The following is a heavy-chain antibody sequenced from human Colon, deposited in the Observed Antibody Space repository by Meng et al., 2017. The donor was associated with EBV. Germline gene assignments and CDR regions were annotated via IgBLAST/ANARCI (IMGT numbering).Heavy chain of an antibody. J-gene: IGHJ4*02. D-gene: IGHD2-2*01. Sequence: QPPGPGRGLAEPSGTLSLTGAASGGFISTRDWWSWGRQPPGKGLEWIGEIYRGGGTNYNPSFKSRVTISVDTSNNHFSLKLSYVTAADTAVYYCARVRVIPAAVGFDYWGQGTLVTVSS. CDR3: ARVRVIPAAVGFDY. CDR2: IYRGGGT. CDR1: GGFISTRDW. V-gene: IGHV4-4*02.